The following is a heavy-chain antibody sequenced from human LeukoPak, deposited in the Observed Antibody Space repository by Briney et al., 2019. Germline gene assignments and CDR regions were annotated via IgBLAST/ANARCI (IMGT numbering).Heavy chain of an antibody. CDR3: ARDYGRSRDYGMDV. CDR2: INADGSSA. Sequence: GGSLRLSCAASGFTLSNYWMHWVRQAPGKGLVWVSRINADGSSASYADSVKGRFTISRDNAKNTLYLQMNSLRVEDTAMYYCARDYGRSRDYGMDVWGQGTTVTVSS. CDR1: GFTLSNYW. D-gene: IGHD3-10*01. J-gene: IGHJ6*02. V-gene: IGHV3-74*01.